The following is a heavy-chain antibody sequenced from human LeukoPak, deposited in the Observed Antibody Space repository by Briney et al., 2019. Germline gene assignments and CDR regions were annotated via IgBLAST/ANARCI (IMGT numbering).Heavy chain of an antibody. CDR3: ARDHFAGITIFRVVRYYYGMDV. V-gene: IGHV3-30-3*01. CDR2: ISYDGSNK. CDR1: ELTFSSYA. Sequence: GGPLRLSCAASELTFSSYAMHWVRQAPGKGLEWVAVISYDGSNKYYADSVKGRFTISRDNSKNTLYLQMNSLRAEDTAVYYCARDHFAGITIFRVVRYYYGMDVWGQGTTVTVSS. J-gene: IGHJ6*02. D-gene: IGHD3-3*01.